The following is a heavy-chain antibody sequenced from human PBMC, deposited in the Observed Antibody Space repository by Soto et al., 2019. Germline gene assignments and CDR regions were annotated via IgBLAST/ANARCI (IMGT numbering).Heavy chain of an antibody. J-gene: IGHJ6*02. CDR2: ISSSSSYI. D-gene: IGHD6-19*01. CDR1: GFTFSSYS. Sequence: PGGSLRLSCAASGFTFSSYSMNWVRQAPGKGLEWVSSISSSSSYIYYADSVKGRFTISRDNAKNSLYLQMNSLRAEDTAVYYCARVSIAVAGTSEYYGMDVWGQGTTVTVPS. V-gene: IGHV3-21*01. CDR3: ARVSIAVAGTSEYYGMDV.